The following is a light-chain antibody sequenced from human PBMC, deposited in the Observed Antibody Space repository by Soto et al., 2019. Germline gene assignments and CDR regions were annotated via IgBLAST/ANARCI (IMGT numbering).Light chain of an antibody. J-gene: IGKJ3*01. Sequence: EIVLTQSPDILSLSPGDRATLSCRASQSVSSDFLVWYQQKPGQAPRLLIYGASSRATCIPDRFSGSGSGTDFILTISRLEPEDFSVYYCQHYDNTPPAVTFGPGTKVDIK. CDR2: GAS. CDR3: QHYDNTPPAVT. V-gene: IGKV3-20*01. CDR1: QSVSSDF.